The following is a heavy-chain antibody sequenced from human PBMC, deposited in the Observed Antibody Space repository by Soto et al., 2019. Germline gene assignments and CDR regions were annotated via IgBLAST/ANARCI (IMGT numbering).Heavy chain of an antibody. Sequence: GASVKVSCKASGGTFSSYAISWVRQAPGQGLEWMGGIIPIFGTANYAQKFQGRVTITADKSTSTAYMELSSLRSEDTAVYYCARSHSSSWYPYYSYCLDVWGQGTTVTVSS. CDR3: ARSHSSSWYPYYSYCLDV. J-gene: IGHJ6*02. CDR1: GGTFSSYA. D-gene: IGHD6-13*01. CDR2: IIPIFGTA. V-gene: IGHV1-69*06.